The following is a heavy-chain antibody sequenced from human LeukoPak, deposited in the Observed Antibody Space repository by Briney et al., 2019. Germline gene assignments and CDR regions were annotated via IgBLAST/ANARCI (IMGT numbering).Heavy chain of an antibody. D-gene: IGHD6-13*01. CDR3: TRAAPYGTSWYGKDDN. Sequence: GGSLRLSCAASGFTLSSYPMNWVRQAPGKGLEWVSTFVRGSTYYADTVQSRFTTSRDNSKNTLYLQMNSLRAEDTAVYFCTRAAPYGTSWYGKDDNWGQGTLVAVSS. V-gene: IGHV3-23*01. J-gene: IGHJ4*02. CDR1: GFTLSSYP. CDR2: FVRGST.